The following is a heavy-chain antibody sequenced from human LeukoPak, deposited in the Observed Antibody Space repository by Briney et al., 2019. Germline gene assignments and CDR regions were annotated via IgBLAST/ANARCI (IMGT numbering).Heavy chain of an antibody. D-gene: IGHD4-23*01. V-gene: IGHV1-69*05. Sequence: SVKVSCKASGGTFSSYAISWVRQAPGQGLEWMGGIIPIFGTANYAQKFQGRVTMTRDMSTSTDYMELSSLRSEDTAVYYCARDNSVEDTAWWFDPWGQGTLVTVPS. CDR1: GGTFSSYA. J-gene: IGHJ5*02. CDR3: ARDNSVEDTAWWFDP. CDR2: IIPIFGTA.